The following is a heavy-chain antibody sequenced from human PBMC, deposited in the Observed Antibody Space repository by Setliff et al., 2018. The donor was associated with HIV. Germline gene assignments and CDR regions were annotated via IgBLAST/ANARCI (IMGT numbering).Heavy chain of an antibody. CDR3: ARSYGYNVDD. Sequence: KPSETLSLTCTVSGDSISSYYWTWIRQPPGKGLEWIGYVHYSGSSNYNPSLQSRVTISVDTSKNQFFLILSSVTAADTAMYYCARSYGYNVDDWGQGKLVTVSS. J-gene: IGHJ4*02. CDR2: VHYSGSS. CDR1: GDSISSYY. D-gene: IGHD3-16*01. V-gene: IGHV4-59*01.